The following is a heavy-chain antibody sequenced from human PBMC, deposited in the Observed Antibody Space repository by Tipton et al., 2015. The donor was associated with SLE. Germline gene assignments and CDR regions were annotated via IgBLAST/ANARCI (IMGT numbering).Heavy chain of an antibody. D-gene: IGHD6-13*01. J-gene: IGHJ3*02. CDR2: ISGSGGST. CDR3: AKVRSQQLPPWAFDI. V-gene: IGHV3-23*01. Sequence: SLRLSCSAPGFTFSSYAMHWVRQAPGKGLEWVSAISGSGGSTYYADSVKGRFTISRDNSKNTLYLQMNSLRAEDTAVYYCAKVRSQQLPPWAFDIWGQGTMVTVSS. CDR1: GFTFSSYA.